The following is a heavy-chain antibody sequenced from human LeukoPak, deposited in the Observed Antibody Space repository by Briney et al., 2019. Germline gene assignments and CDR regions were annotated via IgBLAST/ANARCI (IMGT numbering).Heavy chain of an antibody. CDR3: ARGAFGGLHDH. CDR2: NHPDSGGT. Sequence: ASVKVSCKTSGYTFTDFYIHWVRQAPGQGLEWMGWNHPDSGGTNVAEQFQGRFTMTRDTSATTAYMELNSLRSDGTAVYYCARGAFGGLHDHWGQGTLVTVSS. CDR1: GYTFTDFY. J-gene: IGHJ5*02. D-gene: IGHD3-16*01. V-gene: IGHV1-2*02.